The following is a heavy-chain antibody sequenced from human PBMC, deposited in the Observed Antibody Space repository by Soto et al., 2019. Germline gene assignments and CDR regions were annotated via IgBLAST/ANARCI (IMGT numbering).Heavy chain of an antibody. V-gene: IGHV4-61*01. Sequence: SETLSLTCTVSGGSVSSGSYYWSWIRQPPGKGLEWIGYIYYSGSTNYNPSLKSRVTISVDTSKNQFSLKLSSVTAADTAVYYCARYSRSWLHGGFDYWGQGTLVTVSS. J-gene: IGHJ4*02. CDR1: GGSVSSGSYY. D-gene: IGHD6-13*01. CDR3: ARYSRSWLHGGFDY. CDR2: IYYSGST.